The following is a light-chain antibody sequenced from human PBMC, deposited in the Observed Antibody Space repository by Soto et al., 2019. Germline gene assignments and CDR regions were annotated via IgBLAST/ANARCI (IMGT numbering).Light chain of an antibody. Sequence: IEVTQSPSSLAASLGDRVTITCRASQTIGTYVNWYRQKSGAAPELLIYDASTLQSGVPSRFRGGASGTDFTLTISSLQLDDFATYYCQQSYNTPLTVGQGTKVDI. CDR2: DAS. V-gene: IGKV1-39*01. CDR1: QTIGTY. CDR3: QQSYNTPLT. J-gene: IGKJ1*01.